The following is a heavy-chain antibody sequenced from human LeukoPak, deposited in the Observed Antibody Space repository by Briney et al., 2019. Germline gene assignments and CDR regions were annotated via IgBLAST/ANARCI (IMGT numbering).Heavy chain of an antibody. J-gene: IGHJ4*02. CDR2: ISGYGGST. CDR1: GFTFSSYD. V-gene: IGHV3-23*01. CDR3: ARASWMQLVLPYY. D-gene: IGHD5-18*01. Sequence: GGSLRLSCAASGFTFSSYDMSWLRQAPGKGLEWVSGISGYGGSTYYADSVKGRFTISRDNSKNTLYLQMNSLRAEDTAVYYCARASWMQLVLPYYWGQGTLVTVSS.